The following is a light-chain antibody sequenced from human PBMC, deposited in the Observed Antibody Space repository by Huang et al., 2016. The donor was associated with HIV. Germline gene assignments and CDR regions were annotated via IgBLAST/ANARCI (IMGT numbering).Light chain of an antibody. CDR1: QIVSSH. J-gene: IGKJ3*01. Sequence: ETVMTQSPVTLSVSPGDRASLPCRSSQIVSSHLAWYQQKPGQAPMRLIYAASTRATGVPARFSGSGAGTEFTRTISTLQSEDSAVYYCQQYNDFRSTFGPGTRVEIK. CDR2: AAS. V-gene: IGKV3-15*01. CDR3: QQYNDFRST.